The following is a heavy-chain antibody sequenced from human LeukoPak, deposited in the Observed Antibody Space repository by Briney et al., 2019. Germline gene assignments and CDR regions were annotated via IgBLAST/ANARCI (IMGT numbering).Heavy chain of an antibody. V-gene: IGHV3-53*01. Sequence: GGSLRLSCAAPGFTVSSNYMNWVRQAPEKGLEWVSVIYGGGNIYYADSVKGRFTISRDNSKNTLYLQMNSLRAEDTAVYYCARGAGYNYPYYFDYWGQGTLVTVSS. CDR3: ARGAGYNYPYYFDY. CDR1: GFTVSSNY. J-gene: IGHJ4*02. CDR2: IYGGGNI. D-gene: IGHD5-24*01.